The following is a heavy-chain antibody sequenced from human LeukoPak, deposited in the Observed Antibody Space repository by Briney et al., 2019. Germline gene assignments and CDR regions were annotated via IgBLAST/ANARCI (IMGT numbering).Heavy chain of an antibody. J-gene: IGHJ4*02. CDR1: GGSISSGSYY. CDR2: IYTSGST. CDR3: AREVGSFDY. Sequence: KSSETLSLTCTVSGGSISSGSYYWSWIRQPAGKGLEWIGRIYTSGSTNYNPSLKSRVTISVDTSKNQFSLKLSSVTATDTAVYYCAREVGSFDYWGQGTLVTASS. V-gene: IGHV4-61*02. D-gene: IGHD1-26*01.